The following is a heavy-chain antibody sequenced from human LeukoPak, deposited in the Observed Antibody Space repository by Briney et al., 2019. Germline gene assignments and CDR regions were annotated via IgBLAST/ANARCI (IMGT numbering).Heavy chain of an antibody. Sequence: SSETLSLTCAVYGGSFSGYYWSWIRQPPGKGLEWIGEINHNGSTNYNPSLKSRVTISVDTSKNQFSLKLSSVTAADTAVYYCARRGSSRGNWFDPWGQGTLVTVSS. D-gene: IGHD6-13*01. CDR1: GGSFSGYY. J-gene: IGHJ5*02. V-gene: IGHV4-34*01. CDR3: ARRGSSRGNWFDP. CDR2: INHNGST.